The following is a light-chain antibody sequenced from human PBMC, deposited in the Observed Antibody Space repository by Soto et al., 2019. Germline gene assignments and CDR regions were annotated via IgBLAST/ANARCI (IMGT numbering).Light chain of an antibody. Sequence: AIQLTQSPSSLSASVGDRVTISCRASQGIGNDLAWYQQKPGKAPRLLIYDASSLESGVPSRFSCRGSGTQFTLTIISLQPDEFATDYCQQYNNYPTVGPGTKGEIK. CDR2: DAS. V-gene: IGKV1D-13*01. CDR1: QGIGND. CDR3: QQYNNYPT. J-gene: IGKJ1*01.